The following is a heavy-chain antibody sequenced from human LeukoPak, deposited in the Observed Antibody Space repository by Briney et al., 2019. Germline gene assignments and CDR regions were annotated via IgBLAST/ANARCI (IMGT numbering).Heavy chain of an antibody. CDR3: ATSKLQLFPFDY. Sequence: PSETLSLTCTVSGGSMSTYFWTWIRQPPGMGLEYIGNIYYSGSTYYNPSLKSRVTISVDTSKTQFSLKLSSVTAADTAVYYCATSKLQLFPFDYWGQGTLVTVSS. CDR1: GGSMSTYF. CDR2: IYYSGST. V-gene: IGHV4-59*08. D-gene: IGHD3-10*01. J-gene: IGHJ4*02.